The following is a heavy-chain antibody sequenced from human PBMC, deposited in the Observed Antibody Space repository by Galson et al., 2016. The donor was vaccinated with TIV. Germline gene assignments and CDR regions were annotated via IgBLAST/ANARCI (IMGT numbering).Heavy chain of an antibody. CDR1: GYTFNDFG. CDR2: INTYSDAT. CDR3: ERWGVRDTMRFIYYNGKDV. V-gene: IGHV1-18*01. D-gene: IGHD3-3*01. J-gene: IGHJ6*01. Sequence: SVKVSCKASGYTFNDFGLSWVRQAPGQGLEWMGWINTYSDATKYAKNLQGRLTMTTDTSTNTAYMELRSLTSDDTAGDYCERWGVRDTMRFIYYNGKDVWGQGTTVAVSS.